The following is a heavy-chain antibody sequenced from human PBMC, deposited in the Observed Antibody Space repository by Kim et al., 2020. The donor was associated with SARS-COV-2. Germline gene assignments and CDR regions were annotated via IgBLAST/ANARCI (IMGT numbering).Heavy chain of an antibody. CDR3: ARAIVVVPAAIGYWYFDL. CDR1: GGSFSGYY. J-gene: IGHJ2*01. CDR2: INHSGST. D-gene: IGHD2-2*02. V-gene: IGHV4-34*01. Sequence: SETLSLTCAVYGGSFSGYYWSWIRQPPGKGLEWIGEINHSGSTNYNPSLKSRGTISVDTSKNQFSLKLSSVTAADTAVYYCARAIVVVPAAIGYWYFDLWGRGTLVTVSS.